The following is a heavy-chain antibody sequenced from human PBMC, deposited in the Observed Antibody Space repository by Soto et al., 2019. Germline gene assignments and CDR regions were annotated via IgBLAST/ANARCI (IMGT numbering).Heavy chain of an antibody. D-gene: IGHD6-13*01. CDR2: VSGSGSST. CDR3: AKFVAATGTDY. Sequence: EVQLLESGGGWVQPGGSLRLSCAASGFTFSTYAMSWVRQAPGKGLEWVSAVSGSGSSTHYADSVKGRFTVSRDNSKNTLYLQMNSLRAEDTGIYYCAKFVAATGTDYWGQGTLVTVSS. J-gene: IGHJ4*02. V-gene: IGHV3-23*01. CDR1: GFTFSTYA.